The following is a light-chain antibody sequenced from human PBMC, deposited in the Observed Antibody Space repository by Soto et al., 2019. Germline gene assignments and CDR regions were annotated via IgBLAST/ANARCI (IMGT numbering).Light chain of an antibody. V-gene: IGLV2-8*01. J-gene: IGLJ2*01. Sequence: QSALTQPPSASGSPGQSVTISCTGTSSDVGAYNFVSWYQQHPGRAPKLLIYEVTKRPSGVPDRFSASTSGNTASLTISGLQAEDAADYYCSSYAGANKVLFGGGTKL. CDR2: EVT. CDR3: SSYAGANKVL. CDR1: SSDVGAYNF.